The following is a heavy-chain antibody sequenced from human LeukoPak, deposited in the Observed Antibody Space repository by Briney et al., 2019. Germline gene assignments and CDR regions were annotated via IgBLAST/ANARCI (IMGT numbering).Heavy chain of an antibody. J-gene: IGHJ4*02. CDR2: IKQDESEK. Sequence: GGSLRLSCAASGFTSSSYWMNWVRQAPGKGLEWVANIKQDESEKYYVASVKGRFTISRDNAKNSLYLQMNSLRAEDTAMYYCVYGDYGGGFDYWGQGTLVTVSS. CDR1: GFTSSSYW. V-gene: IGHV3-7*03. CDR3: VYGDYGGGFDY. D-gene: IGHD4-17*01.